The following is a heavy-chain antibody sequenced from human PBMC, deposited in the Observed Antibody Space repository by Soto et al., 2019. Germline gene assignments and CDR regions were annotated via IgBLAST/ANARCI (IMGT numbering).Heavy chain of an antibody. D-gene: IGHD3-10*01. CDR1: GYSFTTYW. CDR3: ATLLGGGSGHYYYGMDV. V-gene: IGHV5-51*01. CDR2: IYPGDSDT. Sequence: PGESLKISCKGSGYSFTTYWIAWVRQMPGKGLEWMGIIYPGDSDTTYSPSFQGQVTISADRSISTAYLQWSSLKASDTAMYYCATLLGGGSGHYYYGMDVWGQGTTVTVSS. J-gene: IGHJ6*02.